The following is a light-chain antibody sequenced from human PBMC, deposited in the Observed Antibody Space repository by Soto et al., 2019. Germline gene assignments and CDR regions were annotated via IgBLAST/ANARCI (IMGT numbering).Light chain of an antibody. CDR3: EHYTSYSEA. J-gene: IGKJ1*01. CDR1: QTICRW. CDR2: KAS. Sequence: MTQSLATLSGSVGHSVTITCRASQTICRWLAWYQQKPGKAPKLLIYKASTLKSGVTSRVSGSGSGTEFTLTIRSLQADDFATYNCEHYTSYSEAFGQGTKVDIK. V-gene: IGKV1-5*03.